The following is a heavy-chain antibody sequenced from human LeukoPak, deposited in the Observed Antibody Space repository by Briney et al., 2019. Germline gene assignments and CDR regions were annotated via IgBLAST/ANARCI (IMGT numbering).Heavy chain of an antibody. D-gene: IGHD5-12*01. Sequence: PGGSLRLSCAASAFTFSSYAMSWVRQAPGKGLEWVSAISGSGGSTYYADSVKGRFTISRDDLKSTLYLQMKILRAEDTAVYYCAKDGAWLRFDDWGQGILVTVSS. CDR3: AKDGAWLRFDD. J-gene: IGHJ4*02. CDR2: ISGSGGST. CDR1: AFTFSSYA. V-gene: IGHV3-23*01.